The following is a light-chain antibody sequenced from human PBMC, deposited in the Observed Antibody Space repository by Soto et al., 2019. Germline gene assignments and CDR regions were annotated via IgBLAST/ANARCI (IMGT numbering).Light chain of an antibody. CDR3: CSYAGSSLYV. CDR1: SSDVGSYNL. CDR2: EGS. Sequence: QSALTQPASVSGSPGQSITTSCTGTSSDVGSYNLVSWYQQHPGKAPKLMIYEGSKRPSGGSNRFSGSKSGNTASLTISGLQAEDEADYYCCSYAGSSLYVFGTGTKVTVL. J-gene: IGLJ1*01. V-gene: IGLV2-23*01.